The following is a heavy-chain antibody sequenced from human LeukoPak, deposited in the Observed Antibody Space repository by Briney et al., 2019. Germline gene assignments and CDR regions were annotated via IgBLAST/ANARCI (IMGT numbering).Heavy chain of an antibody. CDR2: ISISGNDK. V-gene: IGHV3-11*01. CDR3: ARSMITVASTAWVY. Sequence: GGSLRLSCAASGFAFSDYYMTWVRQAPGKGLEWISYISISGNDKYYADSVKGRFTIPRDNAKDSLYLQMNSLRAEDTAVYYCARSMITVASTAWVYWGQGTLVTVSS. CDR1: GFAFSDYY. D-gene: IGHD6-19*01. J-gene: IGHJ4*02.